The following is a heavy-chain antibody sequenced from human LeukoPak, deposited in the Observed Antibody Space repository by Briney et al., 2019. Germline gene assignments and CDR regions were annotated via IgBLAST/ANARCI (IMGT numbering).Heavy chain of an antibody. CDR2: IIPIFGTA. D-gene: IGHD3-10*01. CDR3: ARSPRGVRGVTFDY. V-gene: IGHV1-69*06. Sequence: GASVKVSCKASGGTFSSYAISWVRQAPGQGLEWMGGIIPIFGTANYAQKFQGRVTITADKSTSTAYMELSSLRSEDTAVYYCARSPRGVRGVTFDYWGQGTLVTVSS. CDR1: GGTFSSYA. J-gene: IGHJ4*02.